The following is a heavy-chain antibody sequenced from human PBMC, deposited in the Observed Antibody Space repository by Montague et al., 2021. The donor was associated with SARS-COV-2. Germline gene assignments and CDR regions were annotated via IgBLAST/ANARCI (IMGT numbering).Heavy chain of an antibody. CDR1: GGSISSYHHY. CDR3: ASPKEGSGYYRPFDY. J-gene: IGHJ4*02. V-gene: IGHV4-39*07. Sequence: SETLSLTCTVSGGSISSYHHYWGWIRQPPGKGLEWIGAMYYSGSTWLNPSLKNRVSISLDKSENQLSLRLNSVTAADTAVYYCASPKEGSGYYRPFDYWGQGSLVTVSS. CDR2: MYYSGST. D-gene: IGHD3-22*01.